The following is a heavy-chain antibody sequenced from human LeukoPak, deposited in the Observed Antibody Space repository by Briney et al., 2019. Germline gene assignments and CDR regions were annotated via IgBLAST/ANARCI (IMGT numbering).Heavy chain of an antibody. CDR1: GYTFTSYY. CDR3: ARDGCSGGSCYSSSYYFDY. CDR2: INPSGGST. V-gene: IGHV1-46*01. Sequence: GASVKVSCKASGYTFTSYYMHWVRQAPGQGLEWMGIINPSGGSTSYAQKFQGRVTMTRDTSTSTVYMELSSLRSEDTAGYYCARDGCSGGSCYSSSYYFDYWGQGTLVTVSS. J-gene: IGHJ4*02. D-gene: IGHD2-15*01.